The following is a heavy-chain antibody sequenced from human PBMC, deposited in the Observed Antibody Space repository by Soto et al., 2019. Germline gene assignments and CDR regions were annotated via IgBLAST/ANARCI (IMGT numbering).Heavy chain of an antibody. CDR3: ARGRIAARPIVVLDFDY. D-gene: IGHD6-6*01. V-gene: IGHV4-31*03. CDR1: GGSISSGGYY. Sequence: PSETLSLTCTVSGGSISSGGYYWSWIRQHPGKGLEWIGYIYYSGSTYYNPSLKSRVTISVDTSKNQFSLKLSSVTAADTAVYYCARGRIAARPIVVLDFDYWGQGTLVTVSS. J-gene: IGHJ4*02. CDR2: IYYSGST.